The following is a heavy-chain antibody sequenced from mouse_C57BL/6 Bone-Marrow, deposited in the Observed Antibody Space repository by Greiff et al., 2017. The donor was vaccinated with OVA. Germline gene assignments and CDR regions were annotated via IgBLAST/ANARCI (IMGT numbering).Heavy chain of an antibody. J-gene: IGHJ4*01. CDR3: ARTTVAYAMDY. V-gene: IGHV5-12*01. CDR2: ISNGGGST. CDR1: GFTFSDYY. Sequence: EVTLVESGGGLVQPGGSLKLSCAASGFTFSDYYMYWVRQTPEKRLEWVAYISNGGGSTYYPDTVKGRFTISRDNAKNTLYLQMSSLKSEDTAMYYCARTTVAYAMDYWGQGTSVTVSS. D-gene: IGHD1-1*01.